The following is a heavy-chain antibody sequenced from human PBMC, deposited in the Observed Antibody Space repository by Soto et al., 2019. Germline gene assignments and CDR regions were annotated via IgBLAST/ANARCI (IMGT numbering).Heavy chain of an antibody. CDR2: IYYSGST. V-gene: IGHV4-39*01. D-gene: IGHD3-16*01. J-gene: IGHJ5*02. CDR1: GGSISSSSYY. Sequence: PSETLSLTCTVSGGSISSSSYYWGWIRQPPGKGLEWIGSIYYSGSTHYNPSLKSRVTISVDTSKNQFSLKLSSVTAADTAVYYCARLGRRNWFDPWGQGTLVTVSS. CDR3: ARLGRRNWFDP.